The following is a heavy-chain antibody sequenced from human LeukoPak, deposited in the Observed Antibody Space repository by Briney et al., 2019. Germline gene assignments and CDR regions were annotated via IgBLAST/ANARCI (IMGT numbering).Heavy chain of an antibody. V-gene: IGHV1-18*01. D-gene: IGHD2-2*01. CDR2: ISVDNGNS. CDR1: GYTFTNYG. CDR3: ARDAAGFCRTTTCSHECY. J-gene: IGHJ4*02. Sequence: ASVKVSCKASGYTFTNYGISWVRQAPGQGLEWMGWISVDNGNSNFAQNLQGRVTLTTDTFTNTAWMELRSLRSDDTAVYYCARDAAGFCRTTTCSHECYWGQGTLVTVSS.